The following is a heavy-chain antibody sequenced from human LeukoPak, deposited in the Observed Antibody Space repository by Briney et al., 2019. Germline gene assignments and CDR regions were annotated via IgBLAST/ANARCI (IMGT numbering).Heavy chain of an antibody. CDR2: IYYSGRT. Sequence: PGGSLRLSCAASGFTFRSCWMSWVRQAPGKGLEWIGTIYYSGRTYYSPSLKSRVTMSVDPSNNQFSLNLRSVTAADTAVYYCARRRYYDGSGYLEWGQGTLLSVSS. CDR1: GFTFRSCWM. J-gene: IGHJ1*01. V-gene: IGHV4-59*04. D-gene: IGHD3-22*01. CDR3: ARRRYYDGSGYLE.